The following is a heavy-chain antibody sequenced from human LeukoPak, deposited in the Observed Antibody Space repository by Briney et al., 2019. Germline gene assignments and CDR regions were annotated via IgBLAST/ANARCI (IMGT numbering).Heavy chain of an antibody. D-gene: IGHD5-24*01. J-gene: IGHJ4*02. Sequence: SVKVSCKASGGTVTSYAISWVRQAPGQGLEWRGRIIPIFGTANYAQKIQGRVTITTDASTSPAHMELSSLRSEDNAVYCCGRANGYNYYYFDYWGQGTLVTVSS. CDR3: GRANGYNYYYFDY. V-gene: IGHV1-69*05. CDR2: IIPIFGTA. CDR1: GGTVTSYA.